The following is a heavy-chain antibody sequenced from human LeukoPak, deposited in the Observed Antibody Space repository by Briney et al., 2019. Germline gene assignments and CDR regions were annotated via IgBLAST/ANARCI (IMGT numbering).Heavy chain of an antibody. V-gene: IGHV3-21*01. CDR3: ARFSRLSTPVYNMDV. CDR1: GFTLSSYS. Sequence: GGSLRLSCAASGFTLSSYSMKWVRQAPGKGLEGVSSISSSSSYIYYADAVKGRFTISRDNAKNTLYLQMNSLTAEDTAVYYCARFSRLSTPVYNMDVWGQGTTVTVS. J-gene: IGHJ6*02. CDR2: ISSSSSYI. D-gene: IGHD1-20*01.